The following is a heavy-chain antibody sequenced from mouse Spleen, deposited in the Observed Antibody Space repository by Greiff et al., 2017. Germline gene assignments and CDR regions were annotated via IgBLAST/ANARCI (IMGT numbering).Heavy chain of an antibody. CDR2: IYPGDGDT. CDR3: ASRGIYDGYPFAY. CDR1: GYAFSSSW. V-gene: IGHV1-82*01. J-gene: IGHJ3*01. Sequence: QVQLQQSGPELVKPGASVKISCKASGYAFSSSWMNWVKQRPGKGLEWIGRIYPGDGDTNYNGKFKGKATLTADKSSSTAYMQLSSLTSEDSAVYFCASRGIYDGYPFAYWGQGTLVTVSA. D-gene: IGHD2-3*01.